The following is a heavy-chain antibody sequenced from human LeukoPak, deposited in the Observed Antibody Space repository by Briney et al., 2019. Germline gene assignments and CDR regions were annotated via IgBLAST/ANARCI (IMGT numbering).Heavy chain of an antibody. D-gene: IGHD3-3*01. J-gene: IGHJ5*02. Sequence: ASVKVSCKASGYTFTGYYMHWVRQAPGQGLEWMGWINSNSGGTNYAQKFQGRVTMTRDTSISTAYMELSRLRSDDTAVYYCARNKKTIFGVVIGWFDPWGQGTLVTVSS. CDR3: ARNKKTIFGVVIGWFDP. V-gene: IGHV1-2*02. CDR1: GYTFTGYY. CDR2: INSNSGGT.